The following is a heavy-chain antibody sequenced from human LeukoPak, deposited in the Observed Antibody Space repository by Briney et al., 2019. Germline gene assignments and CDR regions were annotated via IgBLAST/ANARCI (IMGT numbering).Heavy chain of an antibody. Sequence: PGGSLRLSCAASGFTFSSYGMHWVRQAPGKGLEWVAFIRYDGNNENYADSVKGRFTISRDNSKNTLFLQMNSLRAEDAALYYCAKGYGQFFHYWGQGTLVTVSS. J-gene: IGHJ4*02. CDR1: GFTFSSYG. V-gene: IGHV3-30*02. D-gene: IGHD5-18*01. CDR2: IRYDGNNE. CDR3: AKGYGQFFHY.